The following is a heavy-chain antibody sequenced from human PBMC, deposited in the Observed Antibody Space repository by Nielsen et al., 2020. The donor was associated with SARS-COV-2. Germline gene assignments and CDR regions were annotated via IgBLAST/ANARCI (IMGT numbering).Heavy chain of an antibody. J-gene: IGHJ4*02. V-gene: IGHV5-10-1*01. CDR2: IDPSDSYT. D-gene: IGHD5-18*01. CDR3: ARPGVDTAMEKAPGY. Sequence: GESLKISCKGSGYSFTSYWISWVRQMPGKGLEWMGRIDPSDSYTNYSPSFQGHVTISADKSISTAYLQWSSLKASDTAMYYCARPGVDTAMEKAPGYWGQGTLVTVSS. CDR1: GYSFTSYW.